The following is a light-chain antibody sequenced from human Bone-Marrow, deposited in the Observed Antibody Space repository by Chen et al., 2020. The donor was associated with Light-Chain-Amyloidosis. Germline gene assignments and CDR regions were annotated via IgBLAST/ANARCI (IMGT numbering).Light chain of an antibody. CDR1: DLPTKY. Sequence: SYELLQQPSVSVSPGQTTTITCSGDDLPTKYAYWYQQKPGQAPVLVIHRDTERPSGISERFSGSSSGTTATLTISGVQAEDEADYHCQSADSSGTYEVIFGGGTKLTVL. CDR3: QSADSSGTYEVI. V-gene: IGLV3-25*01. CDR2: RDT. J-gene: IGLJ2*01.